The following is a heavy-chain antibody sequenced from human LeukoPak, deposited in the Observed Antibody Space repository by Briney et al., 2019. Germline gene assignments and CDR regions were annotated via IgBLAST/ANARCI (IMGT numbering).Heavy chain of an antibody. D-gene: IGHD4-23*01. V-gene: IGHV4-39*01. J-gene: IGHJ4*02. CDR1: GGSISSSSYY. CDR2: IYYSGST. Sequence: SETLSLTCTASGGSISSSSYYWGWIRQPPGKGLEWIGTIYYSGSTYYNPSLESRVSISVDTSKNQFSLRLTSVTATDTAVYYCARQGDGGRAFDYWGQGILVTVSS. CDR3: ARQGDGGRAFDY.